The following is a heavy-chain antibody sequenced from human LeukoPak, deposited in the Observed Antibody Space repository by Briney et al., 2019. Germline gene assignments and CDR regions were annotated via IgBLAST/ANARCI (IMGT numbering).Heavy chain of an antibody. CDR2: INTNTGNP. CDR3: ARGRYCSGGSCRHDY. V-gene: IGHV7-4-1*02. CDR1: GGTFSSYA. Sequence: ASVTVSCTASGGTFSSYAISWVRQAPGQGLEWMGWINTNTGNPTYAQGFTGRFVFSLDTSVSTAYLQISSLKAEDTAVYYCARGRYCSGGSCRHDYWGQGTLVTVSS. D-gene: IGHD2-15*01. J-gene: IGHJ4*02.